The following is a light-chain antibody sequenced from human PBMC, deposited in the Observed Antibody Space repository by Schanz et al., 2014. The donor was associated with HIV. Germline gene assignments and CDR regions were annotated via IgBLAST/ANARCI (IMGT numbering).Light chain of an antibody. CDR1: RPITDW. CDR2: EAS. J-gene: IGKJ2*01. CDR3: QRYNSYSHT. Sequence: DVQMTQSPSYVSASVGDTVTITCRASRPITDWVAWYQQKPGKAPKLLINEASSLQSGVPSRFSGSGSGTEFTLTISGLQPDDFATYYCQRYNSYSHTFGQGTKLHIK. V-gene: IGKV1-5*03.